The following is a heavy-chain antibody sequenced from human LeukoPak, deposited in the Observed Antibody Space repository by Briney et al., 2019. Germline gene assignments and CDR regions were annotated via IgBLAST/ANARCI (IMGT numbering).Heavy chain of an antibody. CDR1: GGSISSSSYY. J-gene: IGHJ6*03. CDR2: IYYSGST. Sequence: SETLSLTCTVSGGSISSSSYYWGWIRQPPGKGLEWIGSIYYSGSTYYNPSLKSRVTISVDTSKNQFSLKLSSVTAADTAVHYCARVYRGVVVIRGEDYMDVWGKGTTVTVSS. V-gene: IGHV4-39*07. CDR3: ARVYRGVVVIRGEDYMDV. D-gene: IGHD3-22*01.